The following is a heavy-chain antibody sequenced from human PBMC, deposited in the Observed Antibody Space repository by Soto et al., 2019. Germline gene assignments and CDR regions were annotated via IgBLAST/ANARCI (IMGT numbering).Heavy chain of an antibody. CDR1: GFTFSSYA. CDR3: ARERLRTGDY. CDR2: ISSSGTTI. J-gene: IGHJ4*02. Sequence: PGGSLRLSCAASGFTFSSYAMHWVRQAPGKGLEWVSYISSSGTTIYHADSVKGRFTISRDNAKNSLYLQMNSLRAEDTAVYYCARERLRTGDYWGQGTLVTVSS. V-gene: IGHV3-48*04. D-gene: IGHD3-3*01.